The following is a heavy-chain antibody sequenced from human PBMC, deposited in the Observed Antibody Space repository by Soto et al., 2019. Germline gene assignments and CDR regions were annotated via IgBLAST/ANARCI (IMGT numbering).Heavy chain of an antibody. CDR2: IYYSGST. J-gene: IGHJ1*01. CDR1: GGSISSGGYS. V-gene: IGHV4-31*11. CDR3: ARGAYDSSGYQYFQH. D-gene: IGHD3-22*01. Sequence: SETLSLTCAVSGGSISSGGYSWSWIRQHPGKGLEWIGYIYYSGSTYYNPSLKSRVTISVDTSKNQFSLKLSSVTAADTAVYYCARGAYDSSGYQYFQHWGQGTLVT.